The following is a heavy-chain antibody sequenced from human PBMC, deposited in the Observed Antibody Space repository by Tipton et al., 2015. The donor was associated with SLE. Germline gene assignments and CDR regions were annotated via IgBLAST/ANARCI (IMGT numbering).Heavy chain of an antibody. Sequence: LSLTCTVSGGSISSYYWSWIRQPPGKGLEWVANIKQDGGEKYYVDSVKGRFTISRDNAKNSLYLQMNSLRAEDTAVYYCARRWYFDLWGRGTLVTVSS. V-gene: IGHV3-7*01. CDR1: GGSISSYY. J-gene: IGHJ2*01. CDR3: ARRWYFDL. CDR2: IKQDGGEK.